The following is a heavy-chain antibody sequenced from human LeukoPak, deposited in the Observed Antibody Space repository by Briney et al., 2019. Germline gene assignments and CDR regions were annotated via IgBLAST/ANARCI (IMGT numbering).Heavy chain of an antibody. V-gene: IGHV3-33*06. CDR3: AKTPPRDSGSMDV. Sequence: GGSLRLSCAASGFTFSSYGMHWVRQAPGKGLEWVAVIWYDGSNKYYADSVKGRFTISRDNSKNTLYLQMNSLRAEDTAVYYCAKTPPRDSGSMDVWGQRTTVTVSS. CDR1: GFTFSSYG. CDR2: IWYDGSNK. D-gene: IGHD2-15*01. J-gene: IGHJ6*02.